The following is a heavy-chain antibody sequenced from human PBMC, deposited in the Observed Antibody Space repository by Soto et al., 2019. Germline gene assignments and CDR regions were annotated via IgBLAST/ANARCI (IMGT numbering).Heavy chain of an antibody. CDR1: GGSISSGTYY. V-gene: IGHV4-39*01. Sequence: SETLSLTCTVSGGSISSGTYYWSWIRQHPEKGLEWIACINYSGITHSNASLKSRVSISVDTSKNQFSLTLSSVTAADTGVYYCARLCHSGYDCNSGGTIDYWGQGTLVTVSS. J-gene: IGHJ4*02. CDR3: ARLCHSGYDCNSGGTIDY. CDR2: INYSGIT. D-gene: IGHD5-12*01.